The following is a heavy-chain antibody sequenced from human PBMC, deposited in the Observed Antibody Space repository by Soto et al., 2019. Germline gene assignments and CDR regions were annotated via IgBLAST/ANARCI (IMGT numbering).Heavy chain of an antibody. CDR3: GKGHSDYQGDYNYYGMDI. V-gene: IGHV3-23*01. J-gene: IGHJ6*02. CDR2: STGPGGST. D-gene: IGHD4-4*01. Sequence: EVQLLESGGGLEQPGGSLRLSCAGSGFPFNNYAINWVRQGPGKGLEWVAASTGPGGSTYNEDSVKGRFTVSRDNSKKTVYLQLDGLRPEDTAVYYCGKGHSDYQGDYNYYGMDIWGQGTTVTVSS. CDR1: GFPFNNYA.